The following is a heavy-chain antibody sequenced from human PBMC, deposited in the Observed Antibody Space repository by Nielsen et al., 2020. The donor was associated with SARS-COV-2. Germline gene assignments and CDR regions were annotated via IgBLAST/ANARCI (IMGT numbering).Heavy chain of an antibody. V-gene: IGHV3-66*01. D-gene: IGHD6-13*01. CDR2: IHSGGST. CDR1: GFTVSSFY. CDR3: ARGQTGYSRSPFDY. Sequence: GESLRLSCVVSGFTVSSFYMSWVRQAPGKGLEWVSVIHSGGSTFYADSVKGRFTIYRDTVRKTLYLEMNSLTAEDTGVYYCARGQTGYSRSPFDYWGQGTLVTVSS. J-gene: IGHJ4*02.